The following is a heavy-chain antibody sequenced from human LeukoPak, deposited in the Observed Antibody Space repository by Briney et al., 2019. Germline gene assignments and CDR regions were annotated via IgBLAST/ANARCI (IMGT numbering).Heavy chain of an antibody. CDR1: GYTFTSYY. V-gene: IGHV1-46*01. CDR3: ARDRGVVVITSDWYFDL. CDR2: INPSGGST. Sequence: ASVKVSCKASGYTFTSYYMHWVRQAPGQGLEWMGIINPSGGSTSYAQKFQGRATMTRDTSTSTVYMELSSLRSEDTAVYYCARDRGVVVITSDWYFDLWGRGTLVTVSS. J-gene: IGHJ2*01. D-gene: IGHD3-22*01.